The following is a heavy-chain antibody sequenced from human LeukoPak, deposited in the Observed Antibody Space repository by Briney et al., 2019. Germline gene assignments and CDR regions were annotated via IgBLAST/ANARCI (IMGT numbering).Heavy chain of an antibody. CDR1: EFTFFTYW. CDR3: ARDGLTTVVTHDYYYMDV. Sequence: PGGSLRLSCAASEFTFFTYWMSWVRQAPGKGLEWVSLVYSGGSTYYADSVKDRFTISRDNSKNTLYLQMNSLRAEDTAVYYCARDGLTTVVTHDYYYMDVWGKGTTVTVSS. J-gene: IGHJ6*03. V-gene: IGHV3-53*01. CDR2: VYSGGST. D-gene: IGHD4-23*01.